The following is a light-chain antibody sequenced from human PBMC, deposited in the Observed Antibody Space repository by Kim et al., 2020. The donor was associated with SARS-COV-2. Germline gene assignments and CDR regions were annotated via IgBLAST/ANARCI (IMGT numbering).Light chain of an antibody. CDR2: SDN. J-gene: IGLJ3*02. CDR3: SAWDSSLSAWV. V-gene: IGLV10-54*01. Sequence: QAGLTQPPSVSKGLRQTATLTCTGNTNNVGDQGAAWLQQHQGHSPKLLSYSDNNRPSGISERLSASRSGNTASLTITGLQPEDEADYYCSAWDSSLSAWVFGGGTQLTVL. CDR1: TNNVGDQG.